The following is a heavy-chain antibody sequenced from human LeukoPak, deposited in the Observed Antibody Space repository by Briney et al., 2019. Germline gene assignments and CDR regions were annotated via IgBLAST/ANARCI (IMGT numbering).Heavy chain of an antibody. Sequence: GGSLRLSCAASGFTVSDHYMSWVRQAPGKGLEWVSITYTGGSTYSADSVKDRFTVSRDSSKNTLYLEMNSLRAEDTAIYYCARSALLTADPFDYWGQGTLVTVSS. CDR3: ARSALLTADPFDY. D-gene: IGHD2-2*01. CDR2: TYTGGST. J-gene: IGHJ4*02. CDR1: GFTVSDHY. V-gene: IGHV3-66*01.